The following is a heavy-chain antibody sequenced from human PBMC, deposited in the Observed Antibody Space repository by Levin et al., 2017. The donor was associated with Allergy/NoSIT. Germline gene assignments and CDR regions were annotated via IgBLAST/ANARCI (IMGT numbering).Heavy chain of an antibody. CDR1: GFTFSSYG. CDR2: IWYDGSNK. Sequence: GGSLRLSCAASGFTFSSYGMHWVRQAPGKGLEWVAVIWYDGSNKYYADSVKGRFTISRDNSKNTLYLQMNSLRAEDTAVYYCARDWKLITMVQGVTQGDAFDIWGQGTMVTVSS. J-gene: IGHJ3*02. D-gene: IGHD3-10*01. V-gene: IGHV3-33*01. CDR3: ARDWKLITMVQGVTQGDAFDI.